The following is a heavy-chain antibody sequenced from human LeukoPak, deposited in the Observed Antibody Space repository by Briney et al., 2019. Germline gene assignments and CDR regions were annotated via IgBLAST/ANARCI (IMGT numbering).Heavy chain of an antibody. CDR3: ARGRKRWLQFGWGAAFDI. J-gene: IGHJ3*02. V-gene: IGHV1-8*01. CDR2: MNPNSGNT. Sequence: ASVKVSCKASGYTFTSYDINWVRQATGQGLEWMGWMNPNSGNTGYAQKFQGRVTMTRNTSISTAYMELSSLRSEDTAVYYCARGRKRWLQFGWGAAFDIWGQGTMVTVSS. D-gene: IGHD5-24*01. CDR1: GYTFTSYD.